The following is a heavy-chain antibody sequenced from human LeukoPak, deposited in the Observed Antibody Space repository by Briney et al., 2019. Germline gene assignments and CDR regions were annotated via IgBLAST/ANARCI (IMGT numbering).Heavy chain of an antibody. J-gene: IGHJ4*02. CDR1: EFTFSSYE. CDR3: ARIGAGSSRDY. D-gene: IGHD6-13*01. V-gene: IGHV3-48*03. CDR2: TSGGGETT. Sequence: GGSLRLSCSASEFTFSSYEMNWVRQAPGKGLEWVSYTSGGGETTLYADSVKGRFTTSRDNAKNSLYLQMNSLRAEDTAVYYCARIGAGSSRDYWGQGTLVTVSS.